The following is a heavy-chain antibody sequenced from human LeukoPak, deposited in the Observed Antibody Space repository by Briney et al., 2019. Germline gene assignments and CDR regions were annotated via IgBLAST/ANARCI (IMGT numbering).Heavy chain of an antibody. Sequence: GGSLRLSCAASGFTFSTYSMNWVRQAPGKGLEWVSSISSSSYISYADSVKGRFTISRDNAKNPLYLQMNSLRAEDTAVYYCARGGLRHYYYYYMDVWGKGTTATVSS. V-gene: IGHV3-21*01. J-gene: IGHJ6*03. CDR1: GFTFSTYS. D-gene: IGHD4-17*01. CDR2: ISSSSYI. CDR3: ARGGLRHYYYYYMDV.